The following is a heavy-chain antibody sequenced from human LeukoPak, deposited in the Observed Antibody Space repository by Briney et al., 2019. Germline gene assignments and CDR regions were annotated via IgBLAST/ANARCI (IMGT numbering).Heavy chain of an antibody. Sequence: SETLSLTCTVSGYSISSGYYWGWIRQPPGKGLEWIGSIYHSGSTYYNPSLKSRVTISVDTSKNQFSLKLSSVTAADTAVYYCARGPGDYGDPYWGQGTLVTVSS. CDR3: ARGPGDYGDPY. V-gene: IGHV4-38-2*02. CDR1: GYSISSGYY. D-gene: IGHD4-17*01. J-gene: IGHJ4*02. CDR2: IYHSGST.